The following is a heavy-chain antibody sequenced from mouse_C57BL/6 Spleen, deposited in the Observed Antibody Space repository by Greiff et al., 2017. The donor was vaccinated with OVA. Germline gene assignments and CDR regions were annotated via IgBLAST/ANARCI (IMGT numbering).Heavy chain of an antibody. CDR3: ARGITTVVGRYYFDY. J-gene: IGHJ2*01. Sequence: QVQLQQPGAELVKPGASVKLSCKASGYTFTSYWMHWVKQRPGQGLEWIGMIHPISGSTNYNEKFKSKATLTVDKSSSTAYMQLSSLTSEDSAVYYCARGITTVVGRYYFDYWGQGTTLTVSS. CDR2: IHPISGST. CDR1: GYTFTSYW. V-gene: IGHV1-64*01. D-gene: IGHD1-1*01.